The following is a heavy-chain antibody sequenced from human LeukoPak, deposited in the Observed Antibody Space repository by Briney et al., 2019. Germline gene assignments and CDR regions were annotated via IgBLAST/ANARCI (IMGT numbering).Heavy chain of an antibody. CDR1: GYTFTSYY. J-gene: IGHJ4*02. CDR3: ARALRDGYNYAY. CDR2: INPSGGST. V-gene: IGHV1-46*01. D-gene: IGHD5-12*01. Sequence: ASVKVSCKASGYTFTSYYMHWVRQAPGQGLEWMGIINPSGGSTSYAQKFQGRVTVTRDTSMSTVYMELSSLRSEDTAVYYCARALRDGYNYAYWGQGTLVTVSS.